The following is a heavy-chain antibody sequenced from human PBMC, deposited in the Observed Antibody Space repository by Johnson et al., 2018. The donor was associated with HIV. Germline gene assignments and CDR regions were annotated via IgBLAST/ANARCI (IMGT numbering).Heavy chain of an antibody. Sequence: VQLVESGGGLVKPGGSLRISCEASGMIFSNLWFNWVRQAPGKGLEWVGRIKSKTDGGTTDYAAPVKGRFTISRDDSKNTLYLQMNSLKTEDTAVYYCTTDSGWVPLEAFDIWGQGTMVTVSS. D-gene: IGHD6-19*01. V-gene: IGHV3-15*01. CDR1: GMIFSNLW. CDR3: TTDSGWVPLEAFDI. CDR2: IKSKTDGGTT. J-gene: IGHJ3*02.